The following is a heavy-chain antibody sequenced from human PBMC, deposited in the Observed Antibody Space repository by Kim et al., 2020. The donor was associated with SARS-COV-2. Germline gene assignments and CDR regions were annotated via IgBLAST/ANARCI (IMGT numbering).Heavy chain of an antibody. Sequence: VKGRFTISRDNAKNSLYLQMNSLRAEDMAVYYCAREAIAVAGNPHDAFDIWGQGTMVTVSS. J-gene: IGHJ3*02. CDR3: AREAIAVAGNPHDAFDI. D-gene: IGHD6-19*01. V-gene: IGHV3-11*06.